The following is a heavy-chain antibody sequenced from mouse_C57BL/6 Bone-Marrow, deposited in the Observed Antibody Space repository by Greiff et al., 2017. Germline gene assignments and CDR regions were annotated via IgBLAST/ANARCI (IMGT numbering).Heavy chain of an antibody. CDR1: GYTFTSYW. V-gene: IGHV1-69*01. D-gene: IGHD1-1*01. CDR2: IDPSDSYT. Sequence: QVQLQQPGAELVMPGASVKLSCKASGYTFTSYWMHWVKQRPGQGLEWIGEIDPSDSYTNYNQKFKGKSTLTVDKSSSTAYMQLSSLTSEDSAVYYCARGPYYYGSSYGYYAMDYWGQGTSVTVSS. CDR3: ARGPYYYGSSYGYYAMDY. J-gene: IGHJ4*01.